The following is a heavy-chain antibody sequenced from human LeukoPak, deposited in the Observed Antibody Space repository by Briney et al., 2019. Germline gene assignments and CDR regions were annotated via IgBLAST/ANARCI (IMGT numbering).Heavy chain of an antibody. V-gene: IGHV4-39*01. CDR3: ARHTGGWITMIVVVHPSPTGFDP. Sequence: PSETLSLTCTVSGGSISSGSYYWSWIRQPAGKGLEGIGSIYYSGSTYYNPSLKSRVTISVDTSKNQFSLKLSSVTAADTAVYYCARHTGGWITMIVVVHPSPTGFDPWGQGTLVTVSS. CDR2: IYYSGST. D-gene: IGHD3-22*01. CDR1: GGSISSGSYY. J-gene: IGHJ5*02.